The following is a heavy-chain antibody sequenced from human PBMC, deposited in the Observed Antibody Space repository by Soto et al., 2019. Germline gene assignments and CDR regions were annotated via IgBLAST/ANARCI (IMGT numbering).Heavy chain of an antibody. D-gene: IGHD3-22*01. CDR2: IIPIFGTA. V-gene: IGHV1-69*06. CDR1: EDTFRNYA. J-gene: IGHJ2*01. CDR3: ASTKYDSSAYYYWYLGL. Sequence: QVELVQSGAEVKKPGSSVKVSCQASEDTFRNYAISWVRQAPGQGLEWMGGIIPIFGTANYAQKFKGRVTIPADTSANTVYLELSGLISEDTAVYYCASTKYDSSAYYYWYLGLWGRGTLVTVSS.